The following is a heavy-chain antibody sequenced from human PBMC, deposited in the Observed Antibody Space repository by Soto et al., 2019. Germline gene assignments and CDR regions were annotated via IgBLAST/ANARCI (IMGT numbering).Heavy chain of an antibody. J-gene: IGHJ4*02. CDR1: GFTFSDHY. V-gene: IGHV3-11*06. CDR2: SSNSGSFT. D-gene: IGHD1-1*01. Sequence: GGSLRLSCAASGFTFSDHYMSWIRQAPGKGLEWIGYSSNSGSFTRYADSVKGRFSISRDNAKNSPYLQINSLRGDDTAIYYCVRSGDNYNLLDYWGQGTPVTVS. CDR3: VRSGDNYNLLDY.